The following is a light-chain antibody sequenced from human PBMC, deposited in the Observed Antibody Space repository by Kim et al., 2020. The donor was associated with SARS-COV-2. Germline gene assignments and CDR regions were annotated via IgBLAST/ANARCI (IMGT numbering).Light chain of an antibody. CDR2: FNSDSDK. J-gene: IGLJ2*01. V-gene: IGLV5-37*01. CDR3: MVWPNNVV. Sequence: ELTQPPSSSASPGEAARLTCTLPTDIDVRTNNIYWYQQKPGRPPRYLLYFNSDSDKGQGSGVPSRFSGSKDTSANAGILLISGLQSDDEADYYCMVWPNNVVFGGGTQLTVL. CDR1: TDIDVRTNN.